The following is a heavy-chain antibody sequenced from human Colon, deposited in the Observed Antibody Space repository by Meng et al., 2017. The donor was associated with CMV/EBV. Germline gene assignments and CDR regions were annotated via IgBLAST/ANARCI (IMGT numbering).Heavy chain of an antibody. Sequence: GESLKISCTASGFTFGDYAMSWVRQAPGKGLEWVGFIRSKAYGGTTEYDASGKGRFTISRDDSKSIAYMQMNSLKTEDKAVYYCTLTCGGDCPNWFDPWGQGTLVTVSS. CDR1: GFTFGDYA. D-gene: IGHD2-21*01. J-gene: IGHJ5*02. CDR3: TLTCGGDCPNWFDP. V-gene: IGHV3-49*04. CDR2: IRSKAYGGTT.